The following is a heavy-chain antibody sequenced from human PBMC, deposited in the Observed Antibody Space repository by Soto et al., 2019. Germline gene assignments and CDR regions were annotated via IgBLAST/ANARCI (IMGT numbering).Heavy chain of an antibody. V-gene: IGHV3-53*01. Sequence: EVQLVESGGALIQPGGSLRLSCVASGFTVSSNYMSWVRQAPGKGLAWVSIIYSGGSTYYADSVKGRFTIARDNSKNTLYLQMHSLRAEDTAVYYCARGDIVSAPPVYWGQGTLVTVSS. CDR2: IYSGGST. CDR3: ARGDIVSAPPVY. J-gene: IGHJ4*02. D-gene: IGHD5-12*01. CDR1: GFTVSSNY.